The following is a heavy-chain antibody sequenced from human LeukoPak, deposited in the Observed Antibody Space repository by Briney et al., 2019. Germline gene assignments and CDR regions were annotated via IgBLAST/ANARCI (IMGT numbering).Heavy chain of an antibody. D-gene: IGHD4-17*01. V-gene: IGHV4-39*01. Sequence: PSETLSLTCTVSGGSISSSSNYWGWIRQPPGKGLEWIGSIYYSGSTYYNPSLKSRVTISVDTSKNQFSLKLSSVTAADTAVYYCARHWGTTVTTIDYWGQGTLVTVSS. CDR1: GGSISSSSNY. CDR2: IYYSGST. J-gene: IGHJ4*02. CDR3: ARHWGTTVTTIDY.